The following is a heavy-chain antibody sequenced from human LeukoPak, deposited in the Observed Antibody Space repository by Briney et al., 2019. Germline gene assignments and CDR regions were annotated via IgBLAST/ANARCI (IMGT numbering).Heavy chain of an antibody. J-gene: IGHJ6*03. Sequence: GGSLRLSCAASGFTFSSYGMHWVRQAPGKGLEWVAVIWYDGSNKYYADSVKGRFTISRDNSKNTLYLQMNSLRAEDTAVYYCARSRRVVIYYYHYYMDVWGIGTTVTVSS. CDR1: GFTFSSYG. CDR2: IWYDGSNK. D-gene: IGHD3-3*01. CDR3: ARSRRVVIYYYHYYMDV. V-gene: IGHV3-33*01.